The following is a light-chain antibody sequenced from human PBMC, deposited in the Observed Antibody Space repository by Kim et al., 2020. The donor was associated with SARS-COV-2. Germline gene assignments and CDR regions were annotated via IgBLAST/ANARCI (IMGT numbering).Light chain of an antibody. Sequence: LGERATINCKSSQGVLHSSNNKNYLAWYQHKPGQPPKVLIYWASTRESGVPDRFSGGGSGTDFTLTISGLQAEDVAVYYCQHRGTFGQGTKVDIK. CDR3: QHRGT. V-gene: IGKV4-1*01. CDR2: WAS. CDR1: QGVLHSSNNKNY. J-gene: IGKJ1*01.